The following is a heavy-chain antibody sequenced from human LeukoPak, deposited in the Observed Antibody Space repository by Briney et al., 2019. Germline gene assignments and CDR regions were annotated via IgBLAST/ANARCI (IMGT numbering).Heavy chain of an antibody. Sequence: PGGSLRLSCAASGFTFTTYAMHWVRQAPGKGLEFVSAITNNGGLIYYANSVKGRFTISRDNPKNTLYLQMGSLRAEDMAVYYCARVATNDRRNAFDIWGQGTMVTVSS. CDR3: ARVATNDRRNAFDI. J-gene: IGHJ3*02. CDR1: GFTFTTYA. CDR2: ITNNGGLI. D-gene: IGHD2-8*01. V-gene: IGHV3-64*01.